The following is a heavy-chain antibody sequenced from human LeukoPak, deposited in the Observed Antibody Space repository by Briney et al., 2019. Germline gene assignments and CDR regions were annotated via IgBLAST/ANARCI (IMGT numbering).Heavy chain of an antibody. CDR3: ARWGATGYGDY. D-gene: IGHD3-9*01. Sequence: GGSLRLSRAASGFTFSSYEMNWVRQAPGKGLEWVSYISDSSSTIYYADSVKGRLTISRDNAKNSLYLQMNSLRAEDTAVYYCARWGATGYGDYWGQGTLVTVSS. CDR1: GFTFSSYE. V-gene: IGHV3-48*03. J-gene: IGHJ4*02. CDR2: ISDSSSTI.